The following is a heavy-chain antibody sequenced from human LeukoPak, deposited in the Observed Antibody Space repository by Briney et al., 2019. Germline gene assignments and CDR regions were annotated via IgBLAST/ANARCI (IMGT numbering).Heavy chain of an antibody. V-gene: IGHV3-7*03. Sequence: GGSLRLSCAASRFIFWNYWMSWVRQAPGKGLEWVANIKEDGSEKYYVDSVKGRFTVSRDNSKNTLSLQINSLREEDTAVYYCARGQSGTPHYYYGMDVWGQGTTVTVSS. CDR2: IKEDGSEK. CDR1: RFIFWNYW. J-gene: IGHJ6*02. CDR3: ARGQSGTPHYYYGMDV. D-gene: IGHD3-10*01.